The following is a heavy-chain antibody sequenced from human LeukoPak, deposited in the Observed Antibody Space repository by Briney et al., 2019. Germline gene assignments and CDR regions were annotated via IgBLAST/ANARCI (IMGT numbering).Heavy chain of an antibody. Sequence: ASVKVSCKASGYTFTSYGISWVRQAPGQGLEWMGWISAYNGNTNYAQKLQGRVTMTTDTSTSTAYMELRSLRSDDTAVYYCARDRFTMTVVVPLDYWGQGTLVTVSS. CDR2: ISAYNGNT. V-gene: IGHV1-18*01. D-gene: IGHD3-22*01. CDR1: GYTFTSYG. CDR3: ARDRFTMTVVVPLDY. J-gene: IGHJ4*02.